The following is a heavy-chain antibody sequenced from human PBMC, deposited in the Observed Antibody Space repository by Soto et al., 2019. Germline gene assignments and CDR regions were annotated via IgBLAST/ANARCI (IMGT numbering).Heavy chain of an antibody. J-gene: IGHJ4*02. V-gene: IGHV3-30*18. D-gene: IGHD1-7*01. CDR3: AKDRVGGTFYAPLGF. Sequence: PRLSCQASGFTFDNYGMHWVRQAPGKGLEWVEVITYDGSTKYYADSGKGRFTISRDNSKNTLSLHLNTLKPEDTAVYHCAKDRVGGTFYAPLGFWGQGPLVTASS. CDR1: GFTFDNYG. CDR2: ITYDGSTK.